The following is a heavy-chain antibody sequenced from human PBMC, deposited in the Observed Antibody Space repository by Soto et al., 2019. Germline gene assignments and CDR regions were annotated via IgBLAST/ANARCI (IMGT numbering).Heavy chain of an antibody. V-gene: IGHV3-13*04. Sequence: HPGGSLRLSCAASGFTFSSYDMHWVRQATGKGLEWVSAIGTAGDTYYPGSVKGRFTISRENAKNSLYLQMNSLRAGDTAVYYCARAQNQSLLWFGELVFGMDVWGQGTTVTVSS. CDR1: GFTFSSYD. J-gene: IGHJ6*02. D-gene: IGHD3-10*01. CDR3: ARAQNQSLLWFGELVFGMDV. CDR2: IGTAGDT.